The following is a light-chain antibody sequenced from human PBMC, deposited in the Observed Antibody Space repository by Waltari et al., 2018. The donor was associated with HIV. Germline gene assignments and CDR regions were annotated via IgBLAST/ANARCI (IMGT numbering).Light chain of an antibody. V-gene: IGLV1-44*01. CDR2: SNN. CDR1: SSNIGSNT. CDR3: AAWDDSLNGWV. Sequence: QSVLTQPPSASGTPGQRVTISCSGSSSNIGSNTGKWYQQLPGPAPKLLIYSNNQRPSGVPDRCSVSKSGTSASLAISGLQSEDEADYYCAAWDDSLNGWVFGGGTKLTVL. J-gene: IGLJ3*02.